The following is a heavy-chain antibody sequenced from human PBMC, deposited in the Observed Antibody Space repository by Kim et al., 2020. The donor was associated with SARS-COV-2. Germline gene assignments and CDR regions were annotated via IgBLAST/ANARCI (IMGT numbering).Heavy chain of an antibody. CDR2: INPNTGGA. J-gene: IGHJ4*02. CDR3: GRAFNSGYSDS. Sequence: ASVKVSCKASGYTFTGYFLHWVRQAPGQGLEWMGRINPNTGGANYAQKFQGRVTMARDTSITTAYMELSSLTSDDTAVYYCGRAFNSGYSDSWGQGTLVT. CDR1: GYTFTGYF. D-gene: IGHD5-12*01. V-gene: IGHV1-2*06.